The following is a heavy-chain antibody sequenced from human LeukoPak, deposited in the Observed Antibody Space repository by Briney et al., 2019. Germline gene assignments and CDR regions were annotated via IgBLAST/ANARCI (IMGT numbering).Heavy chain of an antibody. CDR1: GFTFSSYE. CDR3: ARDYYGSGSYPNWFDP. J-gene: IGHJ5*02. D-gene: IGHD3-10*01. CDR2: ISSSGSTI. V-gene: IGHV3-48*03. Sequence: GGSLRLSCAASGFTFSSYEMNWVRQAPGMGLEWVSYISSSGSTIYYADSVKGQFTISRDNAKNSLYLQMNSLRAEDTAVYYCARDYYGSGSYPNWFDPWGQGTLVTVSS.